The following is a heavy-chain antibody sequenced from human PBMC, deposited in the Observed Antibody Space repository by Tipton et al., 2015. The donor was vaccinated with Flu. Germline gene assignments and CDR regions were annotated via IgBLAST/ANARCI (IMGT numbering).Heavy chain of an antibody. Sequence: QSGAEVKKPGESLKISCKGSGYSFTSYWNGWVRQMPGKGLEWMGIIYPGDSDTRYSPSFQGQVTISADKSISTAYLQWSSLKASDTAMYYFVRRGSGWSPVGYFDLWGRGTLVTVSS. CDR3: VRRGSGWSPVGYFDL. CDR1: GYSFTSYW. V-gene: IGHV5-51*03. CDR2: IYPGDSDT. J-gene: IGHJ2*01. D-gene: IGHD6-19*01.